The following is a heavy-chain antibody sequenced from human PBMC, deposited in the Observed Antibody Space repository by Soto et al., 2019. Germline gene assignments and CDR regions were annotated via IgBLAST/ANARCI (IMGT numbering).Heavy chain of an antibody. D-gene: IGHD3-3*01. Sequence: QVQLVQSGAEVKKPGASVKVSRKASGYTFTSYGISWVRQAPGQGLEWMGWISAYNGNTNYAQKLQGRVTMTTDTSTSTAYMELRSLRSDDTAVYYCARLGVLRFLEWLLRADYYYGMDVWGQGTTVTVSS. CDR2: ISAYNGNT. CDR1: GYTFTSYG. J-gene: IGHJ6*02. V-gene: IGHV1-18*04. CDR3: ARLGVLRFLEWLLRADYYYGMDV.